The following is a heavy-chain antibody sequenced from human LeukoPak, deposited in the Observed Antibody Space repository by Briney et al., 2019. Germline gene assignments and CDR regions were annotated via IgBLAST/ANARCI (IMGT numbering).Heavy chain of an antibody. Sequence: RLGESLKISCKGSGYSFTSYWIGWVRQMPGKGLEWMGIIYPGDSDTRYSPSFQGQVTISADKSISTAYLQWSSLKASDTAMYYCASEGGLHSSGWYYFDYWGQGTLVTVSS. CDR2: IYPGDSDT. CDR1: GYSFTSYW. CDR3: ASEGGLHSSGWYYFDY. V-gene: IGHV5-51*01. D-gene: IGHD6-19*01. J-gene: IGHJ4*02.